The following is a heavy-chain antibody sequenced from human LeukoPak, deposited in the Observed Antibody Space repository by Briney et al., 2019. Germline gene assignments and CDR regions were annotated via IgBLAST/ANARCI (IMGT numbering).Heavy chain of an antibody. CDR2: INHSGST. CDR1: GGSFSGYY. Sequence: PSETLSPTCAVYGGSFSGYYWSWIRQPPAKGLEWIGEINHSGSTNYNPSLKSRVTISVDTSKNQFSLKLSSVTAADTSVYFCAREEASAADYWGQGTLVTVSS. CDR3: AREEASAADY. D-gene: IGHD6-13*01. V-gene: IGHV4-34*01. J-gene: IGHJ4*02.